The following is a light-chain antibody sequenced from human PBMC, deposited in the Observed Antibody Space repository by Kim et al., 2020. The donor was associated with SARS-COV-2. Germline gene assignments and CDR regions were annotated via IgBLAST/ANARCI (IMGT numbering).Light chain of an antibody. CDR2: DAS. Sequence: TITGPAGQIISWWLASYQQRPGTAPKLLIADASCWASGVPLSGSGSGSGTDFTTTSSRQHPDDFTYYCCQQYNAPRTFGQGTKVDIK. V-gene: IGKV1-5*01. CDR3: QQYNAPRT. J-gene: IGKJ1*01. CDR1: QIISWW.